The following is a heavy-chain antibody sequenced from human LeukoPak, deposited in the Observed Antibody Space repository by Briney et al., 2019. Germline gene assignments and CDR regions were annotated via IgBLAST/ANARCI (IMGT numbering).Heavy chain of an antibody. J-gene: IGHJ3*02. CDR2: ISGSGGST. CDR3: AKDYFRRAMIVVQPRGAFDI. D-gene: IGHD3-22*01. CDR1: GFTFSSYA. V-gene: IGHV3-23*01. Sequence: QSGGSLRLSCAASGFTFSSYAMSWVRQAPGKGLEWVSAISGSGGSTYYADSVKGRFTISRDNSKNTLYLQMNSLRAEDTAVYYCAKDYFRRAMIVVQPRGAFDIWGQGTMVTVSS.